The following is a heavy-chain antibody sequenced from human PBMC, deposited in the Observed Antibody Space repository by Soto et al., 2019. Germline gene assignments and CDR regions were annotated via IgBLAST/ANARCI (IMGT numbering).Heavy chain of an antibody. CDR1: GGSISSYY. D-gene: IGHD3-3*01. J-gene: IGHJ4*02. V-gene: IGHV4-59*01. CDR3: ARDLGVALDY. CDR2: IYYSGST. Sequence: SETLSLTCTVSGGSISSYYWSWIRQPPGKGLEWIGYIYYSGSTNYNPSLKSRVTISVDTSKNQFSLKLSSVTAADTAVYYCARDLGVALDYWGQGTLVTVSS.